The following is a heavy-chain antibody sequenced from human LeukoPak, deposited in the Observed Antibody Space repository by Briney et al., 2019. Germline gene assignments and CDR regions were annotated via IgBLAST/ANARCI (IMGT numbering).Heavy chain of an antibody. CDR1: GGSISSYY. V-gene: IGHV4-59*12. CDR2: IYYSGST. J-gene: IGHJ5*02. D-gene: IGHD3-22*01. Sequence: SETLSLTCTVSGGSISSYYWSWIRQPPGKGLEWIGYIYYSGSTNYNPSLKSRVTISVDTSKNQFSLKLSSVTAADTAVYYCARRKIVVVNNWFDPWGQGTLVTVSS. CDR3: ARRKIVVVNNWFDP.